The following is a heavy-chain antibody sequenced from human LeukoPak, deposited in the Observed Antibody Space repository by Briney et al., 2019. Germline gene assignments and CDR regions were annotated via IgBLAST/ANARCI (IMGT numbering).Heavy chain of an antibody. CDR3: ARGNLDYGDYSYNWFDP. Sequence: SETLSLTCTVSGYSIGNGYFWGWIRQPPGKGLEWIGNIYRTGTTFYNPSLQSRVSMSVDTSKNTFSLNLKSVTAADTAVYYCARGNLDYGDYSYNWFDPWGQGTLVTVSS. D-gene: IGHD4-17*01. CDR1: GYSIGNGYF. CDR2: IYRTGTT. J-gene: IGHJ5*02. V-gene: IGHV4-38-2*02.